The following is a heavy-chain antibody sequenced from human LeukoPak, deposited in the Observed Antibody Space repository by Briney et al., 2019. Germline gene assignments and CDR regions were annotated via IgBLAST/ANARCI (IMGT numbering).Heavy chain of an antibody. V-gene: IGHV3-21*01. Sequence: KSGGSLRLSCAASGFTFSSYSMNWVRQAPGKGLEWVSSISSSSSYIYYADSVKGRFTISRDNAKNSLYLQMNSLRAEDTAVYYCAREVWRGSWYDGPDYWGQGTLVTVSS. CDR1: GFTFSSYS. CDR2: ISSSSSYI. D-gene: IGHD6-13*01. CDR3: AREVWRGSWYDGPDY. J-gene: IGHJ4*02.